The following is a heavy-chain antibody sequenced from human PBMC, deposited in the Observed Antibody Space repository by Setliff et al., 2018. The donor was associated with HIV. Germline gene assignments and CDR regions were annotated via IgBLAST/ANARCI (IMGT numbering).Heavy chain of an antibody. CDR2: IFPGDSDT. D-gene: IGHD2-2*01. CDR3: ARQPGRAAMGRENYYYYYMDV. Sequence: GASLKISCRGSGYTFTNYWIGWVRQMPGKGLEGMGIIFPGDSDTRYSPSFQGQVTISADTSISTAYLQWRSLKASDTAMYYCARQPGRAAMGRENYYYYYMDVWGKGTTVTVSS. J-gene: IGHJ6*03. CDR1: GYTFTNYW. V-gene: IGHV5-51*01.